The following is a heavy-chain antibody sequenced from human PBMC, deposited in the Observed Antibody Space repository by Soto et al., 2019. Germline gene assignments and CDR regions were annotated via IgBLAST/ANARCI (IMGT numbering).Heavy chain of an antibody. D-gene: IGHD2-2*03. CDR3: AKDIGYCSSTRCDYGMDV. CDR1: GFTFDDYV. V-gene: IGHV3-9*01. CDR2: IDWNSGAI. Sequence: EVQLVESGGGLVQPGRSLRLSCAASGFTFDDYVVHWVRQVPGRGLEWVSGIDWNSGAIGYADSVKCRFIISRDSAKNSLFLQMNSLRAEDTALYYCAKDIGYCSSTRCDYGMDVWGQGTTVTVSS. J-gene: IGHJ6*02.